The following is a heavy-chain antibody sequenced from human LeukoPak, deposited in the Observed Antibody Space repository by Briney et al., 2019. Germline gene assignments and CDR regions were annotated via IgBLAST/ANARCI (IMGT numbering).Heavy chain of an antibody. CDR3: VRDRCSGGSCRLFDY. V-gene: IGHV3-33*01. CDR1: GFTFGTYA. CDR2: MCADGDNR. D-gene: IGHD2-15*01. Sequence: GGSLRLSCAASGFTFGTYAMHWVRQAPGKGLEWVAVMCADGDNRYYADSVKGRFTISRDNSKNTLYLEMNSLRAEDTAVYYCVRDRCSGGSCRLFDYWGQGALVTVSS. J-gene: IGHJ4*02.